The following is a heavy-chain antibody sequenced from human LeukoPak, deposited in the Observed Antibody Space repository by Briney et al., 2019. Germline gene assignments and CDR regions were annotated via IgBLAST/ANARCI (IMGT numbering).Heavy chain of an antibody. J-gene: IGHJ6*03. CDR2: INHSGST. Sequence: PSETLSLTCAVSGGSFSGYYLSWIRQPPGKGLEWIGEINHSGSTNYNPSLKSRVTISLDTSKNQFSLKLSSVTAAGTAVYYCARGRSYYYYMDVWGKGTTVTVSS. V-gene: IGHV4-34*01. D-gene: IGHD3-10*01. CDR1: GGSFSGYY. CDR3: ARGRSYYYYMDV.